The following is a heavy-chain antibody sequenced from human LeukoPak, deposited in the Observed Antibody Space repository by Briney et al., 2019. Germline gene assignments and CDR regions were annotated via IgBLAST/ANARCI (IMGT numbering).Heavy chain of an antibody. V-gene: IGHV3-11*01. J-gene: IGHJ4*02. CDR3: AKDITIVGATSGDYFDY. CDR1: GFTFSDYY. D-gene: IGHD1-26*01. Sequence: GGSLRLSCAASGFTFSDYYMSWIRQAPGKGLEWVSYISSSGSTIYYADSVKGRFTISRDNAKNSLYLQMNSLRADDTAVYYCAKDITIVGATSGDYFDYWGQGTLVTVSS. CDR2: ISSSGSTI.